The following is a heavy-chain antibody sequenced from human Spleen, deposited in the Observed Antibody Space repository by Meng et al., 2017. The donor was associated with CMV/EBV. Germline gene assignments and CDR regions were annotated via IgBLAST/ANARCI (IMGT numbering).Heavy chain of an antibody. Sequence: SGFTFSNAWMSWVRQAPGKGLEWVGRIKSKTDGGTTDYAAPVKGRFTISRDDSKNTLYLQMNSLKTEDTAVYYCTTEIAVAGIFFDYWGQGTLVTVSS. CDR2: IKSKTDGGTT. V-gene: IGHV3-15*01. CDR3: TTEIAVAGIFFDY. J-gene: IGHJ4*02. CDR1: GFTFSNAW. D-gene: IGHD6-19*01.